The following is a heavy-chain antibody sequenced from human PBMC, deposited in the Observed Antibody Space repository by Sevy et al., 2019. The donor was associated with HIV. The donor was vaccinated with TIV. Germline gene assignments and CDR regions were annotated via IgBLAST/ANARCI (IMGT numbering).Heavy chain of an antibody. V-gene: IGHV3-23*01. CDR2: KTGSAGVT. CDR3: AKGRIPSIGTLGPFDS. CDR1: GFSLSNYA. Sequence: GGSLRLSCAASGFSLSNYAMSWVRQAPGKGLEWISTKTGSAGVTYYADSVKGRCTISRDNSKKTLFLQMNSLRAEETALYYCAKGRIPSIGTLGPFDSWGQGTLVTVSS. J-gene: IGHJ4*02. D-gene: IGHD6-6*01.